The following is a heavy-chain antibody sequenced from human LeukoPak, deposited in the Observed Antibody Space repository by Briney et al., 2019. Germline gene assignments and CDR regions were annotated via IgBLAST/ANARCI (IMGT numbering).Heavy chain of an antibody. CDR3: ARGYYRSNYFDY. Sequence: SETLSLTCTVSGGSISSYYWSWIRQPPGKGLEWIGEINHSGSTNYNPSLKSRVTISVDTSKNQFSLKLSSVTAADTAVYYCARGYYRSNYFDYWGQGTLVTVSS. CDR2: INHSGST. J-gene: IGHJ4*02. CDR1: GGSISSYY. D-gene: IGHD3-10*01. V-gene: IGHV4-34*01.